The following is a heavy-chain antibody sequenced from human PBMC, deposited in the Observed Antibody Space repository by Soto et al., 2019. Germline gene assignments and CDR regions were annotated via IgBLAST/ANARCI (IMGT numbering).Heavy chain of an antibody. CDR1: GFTFSNYA. D-gene: IGHD3-3*01. Sequence: GGSLRLSCAASGFTFSNYAMSWVRQAPGEGLEWVSAISGSGGNTYYADSVKGRFTISRDNSKNTLYLQMNSLGAEDTAVYYCAKPGLKTIFGGFDYWGQGTLVTVSS. CDR3: AKPGLKTIFGGFDY. V-gene: IGHV3-23*01. J-gene: IGHJ4*02. CDR2: ISGSGGNT.